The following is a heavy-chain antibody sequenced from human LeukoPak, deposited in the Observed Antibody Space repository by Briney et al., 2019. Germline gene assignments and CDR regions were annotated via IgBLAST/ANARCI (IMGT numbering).Heavy chain of an antibody. J-gene: IGHJ4*02. CDR1: GYTFTGYY. CDR3: ARIPKFGRVDTAMVADY. CDR2: INPNSGGT. Sequence: GASVKVSCKASGYTFTGYYMHWVRQAPGQGLEWMGWINPNSGGTNYAQKFQGRVTMTRDTSISTAYMELSRLRSDDTAVYYCARIPKFGRVDTAMVADYWGQGTLVTVSS. V-gene: IGHV1-2*02. D-gene: IGHD5-18*01.